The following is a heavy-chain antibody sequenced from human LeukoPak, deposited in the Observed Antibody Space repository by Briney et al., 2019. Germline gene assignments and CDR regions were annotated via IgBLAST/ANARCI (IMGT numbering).Heavy chain of an antibody. J-gene: IGHJ6*03. CDR1: GGSISSYY. V-gene: IGHV4-59*08. D-gene: IGHD5-12*01. CDR2: IYYSGST. Sequence: SETLSLTCTVSGGSISSYYWSWIRQPPGKGLEWIGYIYYSGSTNYNPSLKSRVTMSVDTSKNQFSLKLSSVTAADTAVYYCARFWLKYYYYYMDVWGKGTTVTVSS. CDR3: ARFWLKYYYYYMDV.